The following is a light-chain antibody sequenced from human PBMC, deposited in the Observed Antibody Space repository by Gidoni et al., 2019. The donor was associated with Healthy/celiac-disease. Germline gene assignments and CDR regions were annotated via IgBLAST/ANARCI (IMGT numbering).Light chain of an antibody. V-gene: IGKV3-15*01. CDR2: GAS. CDR1: QSVSSN. J-gene: IGKJ2*04. CDR3: QQYNNWPPSS. Sequence: EIVMTQSPATLSVSPGESATPSCRASQSVSSNLAWYQQKPGQAPRLLIYGASTRATGIPARFSGSGSGTEFTLTISSLQSEDFAVYYCQQYNNWPPSSFGQGTKLEIK.